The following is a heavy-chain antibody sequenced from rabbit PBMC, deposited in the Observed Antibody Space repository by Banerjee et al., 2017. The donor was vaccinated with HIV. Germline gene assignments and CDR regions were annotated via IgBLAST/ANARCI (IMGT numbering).Heavy chain of an antibody. D-gene: IGHD6-1*01. Sequence: QEQLEESGGGLVQPGGSLTLSCTASGFDISYYHMGWVRQAPGKGLEWIGIIYAGKGSTWYANWVNGRFTISSSTSLNSVDLKMTSLTAADTATYFCARAPYAYYTGDAYASFNLWGPGTLVTVS. J-gene: IGHJ4*01. CDR2: IYAGKGST. CDR1: GFDISYYH. CDR3: ARAPYAYYTGDAYASFNL. V-gene: IGHV1S43*01.